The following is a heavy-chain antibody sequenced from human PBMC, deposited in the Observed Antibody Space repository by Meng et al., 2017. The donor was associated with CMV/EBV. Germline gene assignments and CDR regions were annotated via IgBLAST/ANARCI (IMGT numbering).Heavy chain of an antibody. V-gene: IGHV3-48*03. J-gene: IGHJ6*02. D-gene: IGHD3-3*01. CDR2: ISRSGDTI. Sequence: GESLKISCAASGFTFSSYEMNWVRQAPGKGLEWVSYISRSGDTIYYADSVKGRFTISRDNAKNSLYLQMNSLRAEDTALYYCARGKAYGVWIGYYTTTYHGMDVWGQGTSVTVSS. CDR3: ARGKAYGVWIGYYTTTYHGMDV. CDR1: GFTFSSYE.